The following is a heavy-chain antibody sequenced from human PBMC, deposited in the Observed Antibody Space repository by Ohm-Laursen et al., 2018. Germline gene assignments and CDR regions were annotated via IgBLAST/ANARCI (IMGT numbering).Heavy chain of an antibody. CDR2: VDPEDGET. V-gene: IGHV1-69-2*01. CDR1: GYTFTGYY. Sequence: ASVKVSCKASGYTFTGYYMHWVRQAPGQGLEWMGYVDPEDGETVYSEKFLGRLTITADTSRNTGYMELSSLTSDDTAMFFCAIDSRVVGNPGRLDFWGQGALVTVSS. CDR3: AIDSRVVGNPGRLDF. J-gene: IGHJ4*02. D-gene: IGHD1-26*01.